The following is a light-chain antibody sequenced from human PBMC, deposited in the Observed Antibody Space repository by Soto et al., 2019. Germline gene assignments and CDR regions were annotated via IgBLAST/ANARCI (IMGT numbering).Light chain of an antibody. CDR1: QSISSSY. J-gene: IGKJ2*01. CDR3: QQFGSSPYT. CDR2: GAS. V-gene: IGKV3-20*01. Sequence: EIVLTQSPGTLSLSPGERATLSCRASQSISSSYLAWYQQQPGQAPRLLIFGASSRGPGIPDRFSVSGSGTDFTLTISRLEPEDFAVFYCQQFGSSPYTFGQGTKLEIK.